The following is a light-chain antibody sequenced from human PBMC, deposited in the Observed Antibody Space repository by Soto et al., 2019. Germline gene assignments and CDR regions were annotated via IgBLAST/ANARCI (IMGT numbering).Light chain of an antibody. Sequence: DIQVTQSPFSLLASVGGRVTITSRPSQGISNGLSWYQQKPGQAPKLMXYAASSLQSGVPSRFSGSGSWTDLTLTISSLQTEDIAKYYCQQYDNLPPFTFGQGTRLEI. V-gene: IGKV1-33*01. J-gene: IGKJ5*01. CDR2: AAS. CDR3: QQYDNLPPFT. CDR1: QGISNG.